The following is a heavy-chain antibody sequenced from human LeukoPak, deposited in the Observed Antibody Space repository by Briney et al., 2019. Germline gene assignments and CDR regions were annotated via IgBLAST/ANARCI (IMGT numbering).Heavy chain of an antibody. V-gene: IGHV4-59*01. J-gene: IGHJ6*03. D-gene: IGHD3-3*01. Sequence: SETLSLTCSVSGGSISSYYWSWIRQPPGKGLEWIGYIYNSGITSYNPSLQSRVTISIDTSKNQFSLRLTSVTAADTAVYYCARGGSYYDFWSGYYDYYYYMDVWGKGTTVTVSS. CDR3: ARGGSYYDFWSGYYDYYYYMDV. CDR2: IYNSGIT. CDR1: GGSISSYY.